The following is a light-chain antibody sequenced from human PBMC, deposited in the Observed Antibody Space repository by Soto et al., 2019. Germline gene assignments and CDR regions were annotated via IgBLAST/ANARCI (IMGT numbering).Light chain of an antibody. CDR1: QDIKNF. V-gene: IGKV1-33*01. CDR2: HTS. Sequence: EIRMTQSPSSLPASVGDRVTIACQESQDIKNFLNWDQQRPAEAPKLLIFHTSNFEAGVPSRFSGSGSGTSFTLTVSGLQPEDVATYYCQQYETLPYTFAPGTKLDIK. CDR3: QQYETLPYT. J-gene: IGKJ2*01.